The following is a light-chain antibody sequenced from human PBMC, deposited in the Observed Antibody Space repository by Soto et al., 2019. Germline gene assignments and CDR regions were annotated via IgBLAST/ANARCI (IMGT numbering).Light chain of an antibody. Sequence: QSALTQPASVSGSPGQSITISCTGTSSDVGNYNLVSWYQQHPVKAPKLMIYEGSKRPSGVSNRFSGSKSGNTASLTISGLQAEDEADYNCCSYAGTAYVFGTGTKLTVL. CDR2: EGS. CDR1: SSDVGNYNL. V-gene: IGLV2-23*01. CDR3: CSYAGTAYV. J-gene: IGLJ1*01.